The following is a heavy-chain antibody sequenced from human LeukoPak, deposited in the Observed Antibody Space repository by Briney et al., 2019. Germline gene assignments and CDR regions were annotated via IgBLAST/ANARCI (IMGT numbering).Heavy chain of an antibody. CDR2: ISSSGSTI. CDR3: ARGSGYGTVDASDI. D-gene: IGHD5-12*01. J-gene: IGHJ3*02. Sequence: GGSQRLSCAASGFTFSDYYMSWIRQAPGKGLEWVPYISSSGSTIYYADSVKGRFTISRDNAKNSLYLQMNSLRAEDTAVYYCARGSGYGTVDASDIWGQGTMVTVSS. CDR1: GFTFSDYY. V-gene: IGHV3-11*01.